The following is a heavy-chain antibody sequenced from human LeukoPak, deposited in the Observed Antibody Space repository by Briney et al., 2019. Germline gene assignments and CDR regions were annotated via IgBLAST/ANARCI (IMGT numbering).Heavy chain of an antibody. CDR1: GDSISSGGYF. CDR2: MHNSENA. J-gene: IGHJ4*02. CDR3: ARERSRLVDY. D-gene: IGHD6-25*01. Sequence: SETLSLTCTFSGDSISSGGYFGSWIRQHPGKGLEWIGYMHNSENAANNPSLKSRVTISVDTSKNQISLKLSSVTAADTAVCYCARERSRLVDYWGQGTLVIVSS. V-gene: IGHV4-31*03.